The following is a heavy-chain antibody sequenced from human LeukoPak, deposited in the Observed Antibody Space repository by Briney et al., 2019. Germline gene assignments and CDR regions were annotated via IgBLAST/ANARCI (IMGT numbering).Heavy chain of an antibody. Sequence: SETLSLTCAVYGGSFSGYYWSWIRQPPGKGLEWIGEINHSGSTNYNPSLKSRVTISVDTSKNQFSLKLSSVTAADTAVYYCARSILEWLLLRYYYYMDVWGKGTTVTVSS. CDR3: ARSILEWLLLRYYYYMDV. J-gene: IGHJ6*03. CDR1: GGSFSGYY. CDR2: INHSGST. V-gene: IGHV4-34*01. D-gene: IGHD3-3*01.